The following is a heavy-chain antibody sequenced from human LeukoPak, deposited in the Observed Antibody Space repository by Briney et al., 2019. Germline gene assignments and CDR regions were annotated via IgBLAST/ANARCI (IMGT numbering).Heavy chain of an antibody. Sequence: SETLSLTCTVSSASVTTHYWAWIRQPPGKGPGWIGFVSKTGNTNYNPSLKSRVTISVDTSKNHFSLKLNSMTATDTAVYYCARLPSGNYPGYFDYWGQGTLVTVSS. J-gene: IGHJ4*02. CDR2: VSKTGNT. D-gene: IGHD1-26*01. CDR1: SASVTTHY. CDR3: ARLPSGNYPGYFDY. V-gene: IGHV4-4*08.